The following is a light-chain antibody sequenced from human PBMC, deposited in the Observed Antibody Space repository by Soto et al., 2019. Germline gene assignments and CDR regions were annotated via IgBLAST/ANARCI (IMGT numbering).Light chain of an antibody. CDR3: QQYKSYSPTRM. CDR1: QSISSW. V-gene: IGKV1-5*03. Sequence: DIQMTQSPSTLSASVGDRVTITCRASQSISSWLAWYQQKPGKAPKLLIYKASSLESGVPSRFSGSGSGTGFTLTISSLQPDDFATYYCQQYKSYSPTRMFGQGTKVEIK. CDR2: KAS. J-gene: IGKJ1*01.